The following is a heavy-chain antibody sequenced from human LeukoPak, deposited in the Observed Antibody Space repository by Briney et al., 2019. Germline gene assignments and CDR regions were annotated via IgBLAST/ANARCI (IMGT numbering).Heavy chain of an antibody. J-gene: IGHJ4*02. CDR1: GFSFISYA. CDR2: ISGSSDNT. Sequence: PGGGLPRSSPASGFSFISYAMSWVGQAPGKGREWVASISGSSDNTYYAESVKGRFTISRDNSKNTLFLQMNSLRAEDTAVFYCAKRSGYTTGWFFDFWGQGTVVTVPS. CDR3: AKRSGYTTGWFFDF. D-gene: IGHD6-19*01. V-gene: IGHV3-23*01.